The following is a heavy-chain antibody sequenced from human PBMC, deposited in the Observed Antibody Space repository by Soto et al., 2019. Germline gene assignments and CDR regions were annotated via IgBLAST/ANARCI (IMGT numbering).Heavy chain of an antibody. D-gene: IGHD6-6*01. V-gene: IGHV5-51*01. CDR1: GYSFASYW. Sequence: PGESLKISCQGSGYSFASYWIGWVPQMPGKDLEWMGIIYPADSDTRYSPSFQGQVTISADKSLRTAYLQWTSLKASDTALYYCARTRSFTLGFYYDGMDVWGQGTTVTVSS. CDR2: IYPADSDT. J-gene: IGHJ6*02. CDR3: ARTRSFTLGFYYDGMDV.